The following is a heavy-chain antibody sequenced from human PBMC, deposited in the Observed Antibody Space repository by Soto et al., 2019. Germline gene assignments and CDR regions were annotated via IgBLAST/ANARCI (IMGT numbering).Heavy chain of an antibody. Sequence: PSETLSLTCAVYGGSFSGYYWSWIRQPPGKGLEWIGEINHSGSTNYNPSLKSRVTISVDTSKNQFSLKLSSVTAADTAVYYCARAPVAAAGPHYYYYMDVWGKGTTVTVSS. CDR2: INHSGST. D-gene: IGHD6-13*01. V-gene: IGHV4-34*09. CDR1: GGSFSGYY. J-gene: IGHJ6*03. CDR3: ARAPVAAAGPHYYYYMDV.